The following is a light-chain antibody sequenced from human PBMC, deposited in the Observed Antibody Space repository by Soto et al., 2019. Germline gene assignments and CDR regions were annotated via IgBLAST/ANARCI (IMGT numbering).Light chain of an antibody. V-gene: IGLV2-14*01. CDR2: EVS. CDR3: TSYTSSTTVV. CDR1: SSDIGAFKY. J-gene: IGLJ2*01. Sequence: QSVLTQPASVSGSPGQSITISCTGTSSDIGAFKYVSWYQQHPGKAPKLMIYEVSNRPSGVSNRFSGSKSGNTASLTISGLQPEDESDYYCTSYTSSTTVVFGGGTKLTVL.